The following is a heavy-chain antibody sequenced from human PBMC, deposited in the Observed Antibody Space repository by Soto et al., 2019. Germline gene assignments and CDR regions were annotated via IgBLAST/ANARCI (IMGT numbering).Heavy chain of an antibody. CDR2: ISGSGGST. CDR3: ERDLNWNYALDDFDI. D-gene: IGHD1-7*01. V-gene: IGHV3-23*01. J-gene: IGHJ3*02. Sequence: PGGSLRLSCAASGLTFSSYAMSWVRQAPGKGLEWVSAISGSGGSTHYADSVKGRFTVSGDNAKNSVYLQMNSLRAEDTAVYYCERDLNWNYALDDFDIWGQGTMVTVSS. CDR1: GLTFSSYA.